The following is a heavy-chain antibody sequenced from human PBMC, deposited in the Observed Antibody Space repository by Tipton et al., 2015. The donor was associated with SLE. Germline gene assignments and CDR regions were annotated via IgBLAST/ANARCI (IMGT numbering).Heavy chain of an antibody. J-gene: IGHJ3*01. Sequence: TLSLTCAVYGGSFSDYTWSWIRQFPGKGLGWIGDLNHSGTTNYNPSLKSRVTISVDTSKNQFSLKLSSVTAADTAIYYCARHVSGIPAAGFQAFDVWGHGTVVTVSS. V-gene: IGHV4-34*01. D-gene: IGHD6-25*01. CDR1: GGSFSDYT. CDR2: LNHSGTT. CDR3: ARHVSGIPAAGFQAFDV.